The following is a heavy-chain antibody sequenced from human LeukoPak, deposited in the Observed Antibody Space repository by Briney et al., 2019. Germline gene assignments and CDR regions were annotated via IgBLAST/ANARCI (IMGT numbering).Heavy chain of an antibody. D-gene: IGHD6-19*01. J-gene: IGHJ4*02. V-gene: IGHV3-33*01. CDR1: GFTFSSYG. Sequence: PGRSLRPSCAASGFTFSSYGMHWVRQAPGKGLEWVAAIWYDGSNKYYADSVKGRFTISRDNSKNTLYLEMDSLRAEDTAVYYCARDPGVRWLVGFDYWGQGTLVTVSS. CDR3: ARDPGVRWLVGFDY. CDR2: IWYDGSNK.